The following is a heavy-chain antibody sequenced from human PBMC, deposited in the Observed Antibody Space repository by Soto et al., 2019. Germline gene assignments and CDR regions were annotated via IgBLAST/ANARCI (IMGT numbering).Heavy chain of an antibody. D-gene: IGHD2-21*02. V-gene: IGHV2-5*02. J-gene: IGHJ6*02. CDR2: LYWDDDK. CDR1: GLSLRTTGVG. CDR3: VQSRCGGDCLEIYSSHAYNGLDV. Sequence: QVTLKESGPPLVKPTQTLTLTCTVSGLSLRTTGVGVGWVRQPPGKALEWLALLYWDDDKRYSPSLRSRLTIAKDISEKQVVLTMTNIDPVDTATYYCVQSRCGGDCLEIYSSHAYNGLDVWGQGTTVTVSS.